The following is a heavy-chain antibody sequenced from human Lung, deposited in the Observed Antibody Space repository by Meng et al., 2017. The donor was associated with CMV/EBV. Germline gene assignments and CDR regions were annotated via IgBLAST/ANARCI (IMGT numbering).Heavy chain of an antibody. Sequence: QVQLQQCGAGLLKPSXXLSLTCDVYXGSFSGYYWSWIRQPPGKGLEWFGEINHSGSTNYNPSLKSRVTISVDTSKNQCSLKLSSVTAADTAVYYCAAIAYCGGGCYSHGAVYFDYWGQGTLVHVSS. D-gene: IGHD2-21*02. CDR1: XGSFSGYY. CDR3: AAIAYCGGGCYSHGAVYFDY. J-gene: IGHJ4*02. V-gene: IGHV4-34*01. CDR2: INHSGST.